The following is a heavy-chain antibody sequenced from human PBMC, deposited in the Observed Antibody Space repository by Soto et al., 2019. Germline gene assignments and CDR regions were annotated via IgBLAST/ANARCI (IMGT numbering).Heavy chain of an antibody. CDR2: INPSGGST. Sequence: QVQLVQSGAEVKKPGASVKVSCKASGYTFTSYYMHWVRQAPGQGLEWMGIINPSGGSTSYAQKFQGRVTMTRDKSTVPVYIQLSSLRSADAAVYYCAGERAVHPLGHGAGFFYYSGMDGWGHGTTVTVSS. CDR1: GYTFTSYY. D-gene: IGHD3-16*01. V-gene: IGHV1-46*03. J-gene: IGHJ6*02. CDR3: AGERAVHPLGHGAGFFYYSGMDG.